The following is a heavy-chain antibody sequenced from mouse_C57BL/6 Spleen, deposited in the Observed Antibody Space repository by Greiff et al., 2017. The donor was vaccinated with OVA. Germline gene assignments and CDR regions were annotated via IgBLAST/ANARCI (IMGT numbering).Heavy chain of an antibody. Sequence: QVQLQQPGAELVKPGASVKMSCKASGYTFTSYWITWVKQRPGQGLEWIGDLYPGSGSTNYNEKFKSKATLTVDTASSTAYMQLSSLTSEDSAVYYCARGEVRTYWYFDVWGTGTTVTVSS. J-gene: IGHJ1*03. CDR2: LYPGSGST. D-gene: IGHD2-13*01. CDR1: GYTFTSYW. V-gene: IGHV1-55*01. CDR3: ARGEVRTYWYFDV.